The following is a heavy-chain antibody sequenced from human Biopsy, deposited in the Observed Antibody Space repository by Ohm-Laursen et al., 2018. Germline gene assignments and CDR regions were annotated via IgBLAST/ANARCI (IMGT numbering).Heavy chain of an antibody. CDR3: ARGSNEYGGLYFRH. Sequence: GTLSLTCTVSGGSFTGHYWTWIRQPPGKGLEWIGHISHTGYTSYKSSLKSRVTISLDTSRKHFSLRLTSLAAADTAVYYCARGSNEYGGLYFRHWGQGTLVTVSS. CDR1: GGSFTGHY. J-gene: IGHJ1*01. V-gene: IGHV4-59*11. D-gene: IGHD4-23*01. CDR2: ISHTGYT.